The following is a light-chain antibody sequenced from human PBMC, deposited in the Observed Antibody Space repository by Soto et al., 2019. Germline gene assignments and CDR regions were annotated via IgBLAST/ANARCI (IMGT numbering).Light chain of an antibody. CDR2: DAS. CDR1: QSVSSD. V-gene: IGKV3-11*01. Sequence: EIVMTQSPATLSVSPGERATLSCRASQSVSSDLAWYQQKPGQAPRLLIYDASNRATGIPARFSGSGSGTDFTLTISSLEPEDFAVYYCQQRSNWPSGTFGQGTKVDI. CDR3: QQRSNWPSGT. J-gene: IGKJ1*01.